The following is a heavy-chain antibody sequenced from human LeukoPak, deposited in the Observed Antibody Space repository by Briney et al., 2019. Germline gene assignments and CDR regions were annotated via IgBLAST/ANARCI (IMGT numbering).Heavy chain of an antibody. J-gene: IGHJ1*01. Sequence: ASVKVSCKASGYTFTSYGISWVRLAPGQGLEWMGWISAYNGNTNYAQKLQGRVTMTTDTSTSTAYMELRSLRSDDTAVYYCATHAVAGPEYFQHWGQGTLVTVSS. CDR3: ATHAVAGPEYFQH. D-gene: IGHD6-19*01. V-gene: IGHV1-18*01. CDR2: ISAYNGNT. CDR1: GYTFTSYG.